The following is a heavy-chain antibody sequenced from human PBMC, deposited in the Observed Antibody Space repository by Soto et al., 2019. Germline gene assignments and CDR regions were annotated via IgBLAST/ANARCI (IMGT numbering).Heavy chain of an antibody. CDR3: ARESAAAGNPFDY. D-gene: IGHD6-13*01. V-gene: IGHV1-69*13. J-gene: IGHJ4*02. CDR1: GGTFSSYA. CDR2: IIPIFGTA. Sequence: SVKVSCKASGGTFSSYAISWVRQAPGQGLEWMGGIIPIFGTANYAQKFQGRVTITADESTSTAYMELSSLRSEDTAVYYCARESAAAGNPFDYWGQGTLVTVSS.